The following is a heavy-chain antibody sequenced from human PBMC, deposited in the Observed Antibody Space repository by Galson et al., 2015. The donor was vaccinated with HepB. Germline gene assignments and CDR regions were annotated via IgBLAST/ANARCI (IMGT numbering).Heavy chain of an antibody. V-gene: IGHV3-9*01. J-gene: IGHJ4*02. Sequence: SLRLSCAASGFIFDDYAMHWVRQAPGKGLEWISYITWNGGSVGYEDSVKGRFTVSRDNAKNSLYLQMNSLRVEDTAFYYCAKEAFDSSGHYFEYFDSWGQGTLVTVSS. D-gene: IGHD3-22*01. CDR3: AKEAFDSSGHYFEYFDS. CDR2: ITWNGGSV. CDR1: GFIFDDYA.